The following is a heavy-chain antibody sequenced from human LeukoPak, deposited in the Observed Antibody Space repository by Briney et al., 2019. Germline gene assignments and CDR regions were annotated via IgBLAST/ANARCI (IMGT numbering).Heavy chain of an antibody. Sequence: GGSLRLSCAASGFTFSSYAMSWVRQAPGKGLEWVSAISGSGGSTYYADSVKGRFTISRDNSKNTLYLRMNSLRAEDTAVYYCAKTLGGSYEAHPTWGQGTLVTVSS. CDR1: GFTFSSYA. CDR2: ISGSGGST. CDR3: AKTLGGSYEAHPT. D-gene: IGHD1-26*01. V-gene: IGHV3-23*01. J-gene: IGHJ5*02.